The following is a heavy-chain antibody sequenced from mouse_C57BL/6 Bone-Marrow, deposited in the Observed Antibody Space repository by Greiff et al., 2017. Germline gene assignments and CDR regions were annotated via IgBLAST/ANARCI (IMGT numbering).Heavy chain of an antibody. V-gene: IGHV7-3*01. CDR1: GFTFTDYY. CDR3: ARSLTFFYY. CDR2: IRNKANGYTT. J-gene: IGHJ2*01. Sequence: EVKLMESGGGLVQPGGSLSLSCAASGFTFTDYYMSWVRQPPGKALEWLGFIRNKANGYTTEYSASVKGRFTISRDKSQSILYLQMNALRAEDSATYNCARSLTFFYYWGQGTTLTVAS.